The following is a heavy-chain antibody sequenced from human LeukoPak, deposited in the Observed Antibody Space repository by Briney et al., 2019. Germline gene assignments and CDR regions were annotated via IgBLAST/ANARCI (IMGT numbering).Heavy chain of an antibody. CDR3: AKDRRTYDYVWGSYRFFDY. CDR2: ISWNSGSI. D-gene: IGHD3-16*02. Sequence: PGRSLRLSCAASGFTFDDYAMHWVRQAPGKGLEWVSGISWNSGSIGYADSVKGRFTISRDNAKNSLYLQMNSLRAEDTALYYCAKDRRTYDYVWGSYRFFDYWGQGTLVTVSS. CDR1: GFTFDDYA. V-gene: IGHV3-9*01. J-gene: IGHJ4*02.